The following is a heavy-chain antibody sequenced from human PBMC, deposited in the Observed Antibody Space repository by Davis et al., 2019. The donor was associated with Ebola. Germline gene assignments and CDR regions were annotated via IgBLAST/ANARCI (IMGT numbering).Heavy chain of an antibody. V-gene: IGHV3-23*01. CDR1: GFTFSDQT. J-gene: IGHJ4*02. CDR3: AKGLRGYYFFDY. Sequence: GESLKTPCAASGFTFSDQTMTWVRQAPGKGLHLVPGISSSGGSTYYADPVKGRFTISRDNSKNTLYLQMNSLRAEDTAVYYCAKGLRGYYFFDYWGQGTLVTVSS. D-gene: IGHD1-1*01. CDR2: ISSSGGST.